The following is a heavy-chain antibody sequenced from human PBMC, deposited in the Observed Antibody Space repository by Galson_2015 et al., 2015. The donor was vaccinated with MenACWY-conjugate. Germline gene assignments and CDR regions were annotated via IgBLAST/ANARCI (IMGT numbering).Heavy chain of an antibody. D-gene: IGHD2-2*01. CDR3: APSPYCSTTSCYAARAFDV. CDR1: GFSLSTSRVG. CDR2: IYWDDDK. V-gene: IGHV2-5*02. J-gene: IGHJ3*01. Sequence: PALVKPTQTLTLTCTFSGFSLSTSRVGVGWIRQPPGQALEWLSLIYWDDDKRYSPSLKSRLTITKDTSKNQVVLSMTNMDPVDTATYYCAPSPYCSTTSCYAARAFDVWGQGTVVTVSS.